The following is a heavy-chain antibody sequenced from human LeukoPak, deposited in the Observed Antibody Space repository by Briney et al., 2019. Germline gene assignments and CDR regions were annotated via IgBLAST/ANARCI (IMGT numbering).Heavy chain of an antibody. J-gene: IGHJ4*02. CDR2: IYSGGIT. D-gene: IGHD3-10*01. CDR3: AASITMVRGVNDY. V-gene: IGHV3-66*01. Sequence: GGSLRLSCAASGFTFSSYSMNWVRQAPGKGLEWVSIIYSGGITYYADSVKGRFTISRDNSKNTLYLQMNSLRAEDTAVYYCAASITMVRGVNDYWGQGTLVTVSS. CDR1: GFTFSSYS.